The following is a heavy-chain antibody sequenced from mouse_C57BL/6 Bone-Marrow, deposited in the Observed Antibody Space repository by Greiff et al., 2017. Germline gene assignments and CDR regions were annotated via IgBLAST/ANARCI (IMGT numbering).Heavy chain of an antibody. CDR1: GYTFPGYW. D-gene: IGHD2-4*01. CDR3: SRKGDYDYDAPYFDY. V-gene: IGHV1-9*01. Sequence: QVQLQQSGAELMKPGASVKLSCKATGYTFPGYWIEWVKQRPGHGLEWIGEILPGSGGTNYNEKFKGKATFTADPSSNTAYMHLSSLTTDDSAIYYCSRKGDYDYDAPYFDYWGQGTTLTVSS. J-gene: IGHJ2*01. CDR2: ILPGSGGT.